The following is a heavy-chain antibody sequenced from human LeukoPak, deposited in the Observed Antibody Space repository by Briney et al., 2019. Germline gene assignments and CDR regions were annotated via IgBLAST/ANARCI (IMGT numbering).Heavy chain of an antibody. CDR3: VRHMGLGYSYGYPYFDY. V-gene: IGHV4-59*08. Sequence: PSETLSLTCTVSGGSISSYYWSWIRQPPGKGLEWIGYIYYSGSTNYNPSLKSRVTISVDTSKNQFSLKLSSVTAADTAVYYCVRHMGLGYSYGYPYFDYWGQGTLVTVSS. J-gene: IGHJ4*02. CDR1: GGSISSYY. CDR2: IYYSGST. D-gene: IGHD5-18*01.